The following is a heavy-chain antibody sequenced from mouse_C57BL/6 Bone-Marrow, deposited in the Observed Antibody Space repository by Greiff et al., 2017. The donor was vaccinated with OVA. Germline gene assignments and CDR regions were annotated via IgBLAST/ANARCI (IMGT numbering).Heavy chain of an antibody. CDR2: IDPNSGGT. CDR1: GYTFTSYW. J-gene: IGHJ2*01. Sequence: VQLQQSGADLVKPGASLKLSCTASGYTFTSYWMHWVQQTPGRGLEWIESIDPNSGGTKYNEKLKSRATLTVDKPTSTAYMQLSSLTSEDAAIYYCARRGTTEVGYFDYWGHGTTLTSAS. CDR3: ARRGTTEVGYFDY. D-gene: IGHD1-1*01. V-gene: IGHV1-72*01.